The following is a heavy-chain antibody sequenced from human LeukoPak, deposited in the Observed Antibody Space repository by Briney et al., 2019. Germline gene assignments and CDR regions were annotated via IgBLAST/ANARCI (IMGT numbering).Heavy chain of an antibody. D-gene: IGHD1-26*01. J-gene: IGHJ4*02. CDR3: ARDRVGATTNFDY. V-gene: IGHV3-23*01. CDR1: GFTFSSYA. Sequence: GGSLRLSCAASGFTFSSYAMSWVRQAPGKGLEWVSAISGSGGSTYYADSVKGRFTISRDNSKNTLYLQMNSLRAEDTAVYYCARDRVGATTNFDYWGQGTLVAVSS. CDR2: ISGSGGST.